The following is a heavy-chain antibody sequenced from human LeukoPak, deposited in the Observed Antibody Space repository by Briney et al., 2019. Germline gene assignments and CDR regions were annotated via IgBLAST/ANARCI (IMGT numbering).Heavy chain of an antibody. V-gene: IGHV3-53*01. D-gene: IGHD3-10*01. CDR2: IYSGGST. CDR1: RVTLNSNY. Sequence: GGAPGLSCAASRVTLNSNYMSLGRPAPGEGLEWVSVIYSGGSTYYADSVKGRFTISRDNSKNTLYLQMNSLRAEDTAVSYCARDLGETGYWGQGTLVTVSS. CDR3: ARDLGETGY. J-gene: IGHJ4*02.